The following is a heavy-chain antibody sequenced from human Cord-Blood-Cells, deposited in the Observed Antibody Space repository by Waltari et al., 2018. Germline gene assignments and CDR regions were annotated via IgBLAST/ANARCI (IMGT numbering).Heavy chain of an antibody. CDR1: GGSISSHY. V-gene: IGHV4-59*11. Sequence: QVQLQESGPGLVKPSETLSLTCTVSGGSISSHYWSWIRQPPGKGLEWIGYIYYSGRTNYTPSRKSRVTISVDTSKNQFSLKLSSVTAADTAVYYCARVRENTIFGVVTSSNWFDPWGQGTLVTVSS. D-gene: IGHD3-3*01. CDR3: ARVRENTIFGVVTSSNWFDP. J-gene: IGHJ5*02. CDR2: IYYSGRT.